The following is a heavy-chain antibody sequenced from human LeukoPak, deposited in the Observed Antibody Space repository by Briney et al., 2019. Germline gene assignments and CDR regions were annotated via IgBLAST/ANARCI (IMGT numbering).Heavy chain of an antibody. CDR3: VRLMPTRWFDP. CDR1: GGSMNSYY. Sequence: SETLSLTCYVSGGSMNSYYCSWIRQSAGHGLEYIGRVHSSGSTSYNPSLKSRVTVSIDTSRNQFSLNLDSVTAADTAVYYCVRLMPTRWFDPWGQGTLVTVSS. CDR2: VHSSGST. J-gene: IGHJ5*02. V-gene: IGHV4-4*07. D-gene: IGHD2-2*01.